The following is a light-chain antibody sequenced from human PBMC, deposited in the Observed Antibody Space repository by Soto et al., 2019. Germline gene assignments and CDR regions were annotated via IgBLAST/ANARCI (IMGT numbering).Light chain of an antibody. V-gene: IGKV3D-15*01. J-gene: IGKJ1*01. CDR2: DAS. Sequence: EIVMTQSPATLSVSPGERATLSCRASQSVSSNLAWYQQKPGQAPRLLIYDASNRATGIPARFSGSGSGTEFTLTISNLQSEDFAVYYCQQYNNWWTFGQGTKVDIK. CDR1: QSVSSN. CDR3: QQYNNWWT.